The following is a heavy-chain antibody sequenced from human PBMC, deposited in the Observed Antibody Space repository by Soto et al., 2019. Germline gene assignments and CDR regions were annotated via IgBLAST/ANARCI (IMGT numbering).Heavy chain of an antibody. CDR3: ARAREVFDYVWGSYRYYFDY. CDR1: GFTFSSYW. Sequence: GGSLRLSCAASGFTFSSYWMSWVRQAPGKGLEWVANIKQDGSEKYYVDSVKGRFTISRDNAKNSLYLQMNSLRAEDTAVYYCARAREVFDYVWGSYRYYFDYWGQGTLVTVSS. CDR2: IKQDGSEK. J-gene: IGHJ4*02. V-gene: IGHV3-7*01. D-gene: IGHD3-16*02.